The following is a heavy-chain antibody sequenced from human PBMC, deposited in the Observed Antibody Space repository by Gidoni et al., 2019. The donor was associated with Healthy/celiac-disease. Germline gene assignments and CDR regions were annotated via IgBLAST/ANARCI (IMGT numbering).Heavy chain of an antibody. CDR2: IYTSGST. CDR1: GGSISSGSYY. V-gene: IGHV4-61*02. Sequence: QVQLQGSGPGLVKPSQTLSLTCTVSGGSISSGSYYWSWIRQPAGKGLEWIGRIYTSGSTNYNPSLKSRVTMSVDTSKNQFSLKLSSVTAADTAVYYCARTSLGGNFFDYWGQGTLVTVSS. D-gene: IGHD2-15*01. J-gene: IGHJ4*02. CDR3: ARTSLGGNFFDY.